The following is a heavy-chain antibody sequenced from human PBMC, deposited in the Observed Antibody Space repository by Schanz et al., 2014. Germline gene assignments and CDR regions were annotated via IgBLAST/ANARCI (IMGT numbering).Heavy chain of an antibody. J-gene: IGHJ6*02. CDR2: INPNSGGT. CDR3: ARDGHSSIWDSYYFYGLDV. CDR1: GYTFTNYG. V-gene: IGHV1-2*06. Sequence: QVRLVQSGAELKMPGATVKVSCETSGYTFTNYGVSWVRQAPGQGLEWMGRINPNSGGTNYAENFQGRVTMTRDTSTSTVYMELSRLTSDDTALYYCARDGHSSIWDSYYFYGLDVCGQGTTVTVSS. D-gene: IGHD6-13*01.